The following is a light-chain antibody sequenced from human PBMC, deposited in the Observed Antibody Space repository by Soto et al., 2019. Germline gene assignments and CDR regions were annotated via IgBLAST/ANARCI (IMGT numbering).Light chain of an antibody. J-gene: IGLJ2*01. CDR2: LDSDGSH. CDR3: QTLGNGIHVV. Sequence: QSVLTQSPSASASLGASVKLTCTLSSGHSSYAIAWHQQQPEKGPRYLMKLDSDGSHTKGDAIPDRFSGSSSGAERYLTLSSPQYEDEADYYCQTLGNGIHVVFGGGTKLTVL. V-gene: IGLV4-69*01. CDR1: SGHSSYA.